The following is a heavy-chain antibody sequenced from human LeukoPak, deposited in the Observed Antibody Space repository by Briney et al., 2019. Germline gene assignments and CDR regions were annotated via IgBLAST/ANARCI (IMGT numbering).Heavy chain of an antibody. Sequence: SETLSLTCTVSGDSITSGSYFWGWVRQPPGKGLDWIGSIYYSGTSYYNPSLKSRVTISVDTSKNQFSLKLTSVTAADTAVYYCARRRDSGYYYFDYWGQGTLVSVSS. D-gene: IGHD3-22*01. J-gene: IGHJ4*02. CDR3: ARRRDSGYYYFDY. V-gene: IGHV4-39*01. CDR1: GDSITSGSYF. CDR2: IYYSGTS.